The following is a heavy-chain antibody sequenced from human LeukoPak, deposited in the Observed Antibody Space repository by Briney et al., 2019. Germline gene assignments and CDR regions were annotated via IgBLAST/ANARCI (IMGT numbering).Heavy chain of an antibody. CDR3: AIFLDKMRHY. V-gene: IGHV3-23*01. CDR1: GFTFSTYG. CDR2: ISGGGSKT. D-gene: IGHD2-21*01. Sequence: PGGSLRLSCAASGFTFSTYGMNWVRQAPGKGLECVSTISGGGSKTYYVDSVRGRFTISRDNSKNTLYLQMNSLRADDTAVYYCAIFLDKMRHYWGQGTLVTVCS. J-gene: IGHJ4*02.